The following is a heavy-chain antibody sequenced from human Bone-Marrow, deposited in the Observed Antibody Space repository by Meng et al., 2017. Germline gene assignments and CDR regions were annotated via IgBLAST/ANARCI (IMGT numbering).Heavy chain of an antibody. CDR1: GFTFSSYA. V-gene: IGHV3-23*01. CDR2: ISGSGGGT. J-gene: IGHJ4*02. Sequence: EVQLLESGGGLVQPGGSLRLSCAASGFTFSSYAMSWVRQAPGKGLEWVSAISGSGGGTDYADSVKGRFTTSRDSSKNTMYLQMNNLRADDTAMYYCTGGEDHWGQGTLVTVSS. CDR3: TGGEDH.